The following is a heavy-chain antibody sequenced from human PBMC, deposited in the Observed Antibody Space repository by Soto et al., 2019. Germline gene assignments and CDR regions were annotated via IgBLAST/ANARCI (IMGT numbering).Heavy chain of an antibody. J-gene: IGHJ4*02. Sequence: ESLKLSCGSSGYSFPGFWIGWVRQMPGKGLEWMGIIFPADSDTRYSPSFQGQVTISVDKSISTAYLQWSSLKASDTAMYYCARRGAGYNYDYCGQGTLVTVSS. CDR3: ARRGAGYNYDY. V-gene: IGHV5-51*01. CDR2: IFPADSDT. CDR1: GYSFPGFW. D-gene: IGHD5-12*01.